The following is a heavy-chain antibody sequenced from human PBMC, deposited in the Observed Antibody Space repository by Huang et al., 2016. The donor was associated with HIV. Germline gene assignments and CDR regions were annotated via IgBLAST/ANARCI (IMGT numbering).Heavy chain of an antibody. CDR1: GYSFTGHF. CDR3: AREAWASGVAHYFDY. D-gene: IGHD3-10*01. J-gene: IGHJ4*02. CDR2: IDPTSVAI. V-gene: IGHV1-2*06. Sequence: QVQLVQSGAEVKRPGASVKVSCKASGYSFTGHFIHWVRQAPGQGLEWMGRIDPTSVAINGASRWQGRVSMTRDKSIGTAYMELRGLRSDDTAVFFCAREAWASGVAHYFDYWGPGTLVTVSS.